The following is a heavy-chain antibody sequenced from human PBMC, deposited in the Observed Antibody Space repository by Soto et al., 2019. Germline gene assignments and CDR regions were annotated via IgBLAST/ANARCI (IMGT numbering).Heavy chain of an antibody. CDR3: ARAVRGYDSAWFLYYGMDV. CDR2: ISYDGSNK. J-gene: IGHJ6*02. Sequence: GGSLRLSCAASGFTFSSYAMHWVRQAPGKGLEWVAVISYDGSNKYYADSVKGRFTISRDNSKNTLYLQMNSLRAEDTAVYYCARAVRGYDSAWFLYYGMDVWGQGTTVTVSS. V-gene: IGHV3-30-3*01. CDR1: GFTFSSYA. D-gene: IGHD5-12*01.